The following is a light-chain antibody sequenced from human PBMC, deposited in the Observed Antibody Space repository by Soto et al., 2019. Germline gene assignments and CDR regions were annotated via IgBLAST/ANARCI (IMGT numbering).Light chain of an antibody. J-gene: IGKJ2*01. CDR3: MQALQTPYT. CDR2: LCS. CDR1: QSLLHSNGYNY. V-gene: IGKV2-28*01. Sequence: DIVMTQSPLSLPVTPGEPASISCRSSQSLLHSNGYNYLDWYLQKPGQSPQLLIYLCSNRSSGVTDRFSGSGSGTDFTLKISRVEAEDVGVYYCMQALQTPYTFGQGTKLAIK.